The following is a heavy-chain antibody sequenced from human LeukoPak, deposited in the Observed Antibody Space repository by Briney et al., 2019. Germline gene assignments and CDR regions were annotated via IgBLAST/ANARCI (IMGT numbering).Heavy chain of an antibody. Sequence: SETLSLTCTVSGGSISGYYWSRIRQPPGKGLEWIGYIYSSGSTNYNPSLKSRVTISIDTSKNQFSLKLTSVTAADTAVYYCAREGTTVTHFDYWGQGTLVTVSS. D-gene: IGHD4-11*01. CDR2: IYSSGST. V-gene: IGHV4-59*01. CDR1: GGSISGYY. CDR3: AREGTTVTHFDY. J-gene: IGHJ4*02.